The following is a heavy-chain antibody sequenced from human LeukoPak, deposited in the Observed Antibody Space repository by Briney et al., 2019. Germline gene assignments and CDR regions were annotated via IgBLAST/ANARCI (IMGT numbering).Heavy chain of an antibody. J-gene: IGHJ6*03. CDR1: GGSIRSSSYY. V-gene: IGHV4-39*01. Sequence: SETLSLTCTVSGGSIRSSSYYWGWVRQPPGKGLEWIGSIYYSGSTYYNPSLKSRVTISVDTSKNQFSLKLSSVTAADTAVYYCARLAPPYYYGSGRPRYYYYYMDVWGKGTTVTVSS. D-gene: IGHD3-10*01. CDR3: ARLAPPYYYGSGRPRYYYYYMDV. CDR2: IYYSGST.